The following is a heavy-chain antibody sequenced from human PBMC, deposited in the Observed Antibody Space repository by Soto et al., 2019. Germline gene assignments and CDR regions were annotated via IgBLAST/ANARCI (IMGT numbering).Heavy chain of an antibody. J-gene: IGHJ4*02. CDR2: ISGSGGST. V-gene: IGHV3-23*01. CDR3: ANHQYYDSSGYYPLDY. Sequence: GGSLRLSCAASGFTFSSYAMSWVRQAPGKGLEWVSAISGSGGSTYYADSVKGRFTISRDNSKNTLYLQMNSLRAEDTAVYYCANHQYYDSSGYYPLDYWGQGTLVTVSS. CDR1: GFTFSSYA. D-gene: IGHD3-22*01.